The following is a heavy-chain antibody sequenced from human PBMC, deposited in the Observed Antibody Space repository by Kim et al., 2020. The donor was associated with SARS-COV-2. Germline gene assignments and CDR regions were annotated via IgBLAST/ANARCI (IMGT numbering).Heavy chain of an antibody. V-gene: IGHV3-23*01. CDR2: ISGSGGST. CDR3: AKDRKRKGMIVVVIMAYYYYGMDV. CDR1: GFTFSSYA. Sequence: GGSLRLSCAASGFTFSSYAMSWVRQAPGKGLEWVSAISGSGGSTYYADSVKGRFTISRDNSKNTLYLQMNSLRAEDTAVYYCAKDRKRKGMIVVVIMAYYYYGMDVWGQGTTVTVSS. D-gene: IGHD3-22*01. J-gene: IGHJ6*02.